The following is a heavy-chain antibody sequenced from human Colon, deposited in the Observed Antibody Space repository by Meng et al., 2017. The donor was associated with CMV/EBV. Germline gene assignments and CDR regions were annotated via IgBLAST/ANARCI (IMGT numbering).Heavy chain of an antibody. CDR2: INPYSGDT. V-gene: IGHV1-2*02. CDR3: GTFGGDFDY. D-gene: IGHD3-3*01. CDR1: GYTFTGYL. Sequence: HLVPSRAEKREPRASVQVSCKASGYTFTGYLIHWVRQAPGQGLEWMGWINPYSGDTIYAQKFEVGVTMTRDASITTAYLELSSLKSDDTAVYYCGTFGGDFDYWGQGTLVTVSS. J-gene: IGHJ4*02.